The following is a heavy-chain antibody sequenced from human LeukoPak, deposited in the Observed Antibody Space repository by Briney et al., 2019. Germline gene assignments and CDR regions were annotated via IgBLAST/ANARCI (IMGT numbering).Heavy chain of an antibody. Sequence: SETLSLTCTVSGGSISSGDYYWSWIRQPPGKGLEWIGYIYYSGSTYYNPSLKSRVTISVDTSKNQFSLKLSSVTAADTAAYYCAREGWSSSWYDYYGMDVWGKGTTVTVSS. CDR3: AREGWSSSWYDYYGMDV. D-gene: IGHD6-13*01. J-gene: IGHJ6*04. CDR2: IYYSGST. V-gene: IGHV4-30-4*01. CDR1: GGSISSGDYY.